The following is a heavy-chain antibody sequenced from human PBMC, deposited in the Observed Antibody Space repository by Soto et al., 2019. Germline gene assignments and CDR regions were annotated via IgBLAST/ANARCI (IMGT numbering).Heavy chain of an antibody. CDR1: GGSISSYY. J-gene: IGHJ4*02. V-gene: IGHV4-59*12. D-gene: IGHD4-17*01. Sequence: PSETLSLTCTVSGGSISSYYWSWIRQPPGKGLEWIGYIYYSGSTNYNPSLKSRVTISVDTSKNQFSLKLSSVTAADTAVYYCARGRPDDYGDPDYFDYWGQGALVTVSS. CDR2: IYYSGST. CDR3: ARGRPDDYGDPDYFDY.